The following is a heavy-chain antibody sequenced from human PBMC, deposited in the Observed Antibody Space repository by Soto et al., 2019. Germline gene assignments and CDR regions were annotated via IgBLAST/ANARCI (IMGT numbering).Heavy chain of an antibody. CDR3: AGSGSYDFYYFDY. J-gene: IGHJ4*02. Sequence: SETLSLTCTVSGGSISSGGYYWSWIRQHPGKGLEWIGYIYYSGSTYYNPSLKSRVTISVDTSKNQFSRKLSSVTAADTAVYYCAGSGSYDFYYFDYWGQGTLVTVSS. CDR2: IYYSGST. V-gene: IGHV4-31*03. CDR1: GGSISSGGYY. D-gene: IGHD3-10*01.